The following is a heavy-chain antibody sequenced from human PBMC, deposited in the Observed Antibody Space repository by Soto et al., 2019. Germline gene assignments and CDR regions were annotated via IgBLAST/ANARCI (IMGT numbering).Heavy chain of an antibody. V-gene: IGHV1-3*01. CDR3: ARDRVYNTLYGMDV. CDR1: EYIFTNYA. CDR2: INAGNGNT. J-gene: IGHJ6*02. D-gene: IGHD1-20*01. Sequence: ASVKVSCKASEYIFTNYAIHWVRQAPGQRLEWMAWINAGNGNTKYSQKFQGRVTITRDTSASTAYMELSSLRSEDTAVYYCARDRVYNTLYGMDVWGQGTTVTDSS.